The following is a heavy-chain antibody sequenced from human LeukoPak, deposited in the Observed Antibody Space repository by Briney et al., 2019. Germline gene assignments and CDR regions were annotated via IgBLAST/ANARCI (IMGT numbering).Heavy chain of an antibody. CDR2: RHSAGNS. Sequence: SQTLSLTCDVSKDPIISFDHSWSWIRHFPGKGLEWMGYRHSAGNSYYNPSLRGRVFISEDSSTGHLSLTLSFVTAADTALYYCARHILDGDNGSKGFDLWGQGILVTVSS. V-gene: IGHV4-30-4*07. J-gene: IGHJ4*02. CDR1: KDPIISFDHS. D-gene: IGHD2-21*02. CDR3: ARHILDGDNGSKGFDL.